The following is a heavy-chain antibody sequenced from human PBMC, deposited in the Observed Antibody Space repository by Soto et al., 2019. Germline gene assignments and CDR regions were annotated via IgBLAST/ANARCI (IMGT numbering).Heavy chain of an antibody. CDR1: GFTFSSYS. Sequence: GGSLRLSCAASGFTFSSYSMNWVRQAPGKGLEWVSYISSSSSTIYYADSVKGRFTISRDNAKNSLYLQMNSLRDEDTAVYYCARVGWSSGHKPYYYYGMDVWGQGTTVTVSS. V-gene: IGHV3-48*02. CDR3: ARVGWSSGHKPYYYYGMDV. J-gene: IGHJ6*02. CDR2: ISSSSSTI. D-gene: IGHD3-3*01.